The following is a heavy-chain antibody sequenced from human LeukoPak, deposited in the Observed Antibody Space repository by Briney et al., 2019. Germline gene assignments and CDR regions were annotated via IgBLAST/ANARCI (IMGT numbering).Heavy chain of an antibody. J-gene: IGHJ4*02. CDR2: ISSSSNKV. V-gene: IGHV3-48*01. Sequence: GGSLRLSCAASGFTFSSYAMSWIRQVPGKGLEWVSYISSSSNKVYYADSVKGRFTISRDNAKNSLFLQMNSLRADDTAVYYCARNFYCGGDCAISYFDYWGQGTLVTVSS. CDR3: ARNFYCGGDCAISYFDY. D-gene: IGHD2-21*02. CDR1: GFTFSSYA.